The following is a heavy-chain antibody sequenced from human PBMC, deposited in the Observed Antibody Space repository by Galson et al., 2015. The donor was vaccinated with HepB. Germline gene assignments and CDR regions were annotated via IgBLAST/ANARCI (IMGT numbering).Heavy chain of an antibody. CDR3: ARMRGAVVDTSPLDY. D-gene: IGHD5-18*01. J-gene: IGHJ4*02. CDR1: GFTFSSYG. Sequence: SLRLSCAASGFTFSSYGMHWVRQAPGKGLEWVAVISYDGSNKYYADSVKGRFTISRDNSKNTLYLQMNSLRAEDTAVYYCARMRGAVVDTSPLDYWGQGTLVTVSS. CDR2: ISYDGSNK. V-gene: IGHV3-30*03.